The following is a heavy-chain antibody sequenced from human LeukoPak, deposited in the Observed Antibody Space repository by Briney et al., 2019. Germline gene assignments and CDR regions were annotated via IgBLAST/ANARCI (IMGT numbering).Heavy chain of an antibody. CDR3: AKAEFLNYYDILTGYSNDY. CDR2: ISGCGGST. D-gene: IGHD3-9*01. CDR1: GFTFSSYA. V-gene: IGHV3-23*01. Sequence: GGSLRLSCAASGFTFSSYAMSWVRQAPGKGLEWVSAISGCGGSTYYADSVKGRFTISRDNSKNTLYLQMNSLRAEDTAVYYCAKAEFLNYYDILTGYSNDYWGQGTLATVSS. J-gene: IGHJ4*02.